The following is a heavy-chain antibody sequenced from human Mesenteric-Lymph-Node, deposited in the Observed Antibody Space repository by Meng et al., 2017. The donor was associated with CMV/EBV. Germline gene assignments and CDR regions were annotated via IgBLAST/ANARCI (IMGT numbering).Heavy chain of an antibody. CDR2: IYWDDDK. CDR1: SAVG. D-gene: IGHD3-3*01. J-gene: IGHJ4*02. CDR3: AHQTYTLWSAYYGGKGFDY. Sequence: SAVGVGWIRQPPGNALEFLALIYWDDDKRYSPSLNSRLAISKDTSKNQVVLTMTDMDPADTATYYCAHQTYTLWSAYYGGKGFDYWGQGTLVTVSS. V-gene: IGHV2-5*02.